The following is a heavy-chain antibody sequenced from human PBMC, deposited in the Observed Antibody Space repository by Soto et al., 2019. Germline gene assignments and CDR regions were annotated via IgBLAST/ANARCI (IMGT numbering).Heavy chain of an antibody. D-gene: IGHD3-22*01. CDR1: DFILSDAW. CDR2: IKSKAHGGTT. CDR3: AQYRDSSGRRSYDY. Sequence: EVQLEESGGGLIKPGESLTLSCAASDFILSDAWMKWVRQAPGKGLEWVGRIKSKAHGGTTDYAAPLKCRFTILRGDSKNTLYLQMKSLQSEDTDMYYWAQYRDSSGRRSYDYWGQGALVTVSS. J-gene: IGHJ4*02. V-gene: IGHV3-15*07.